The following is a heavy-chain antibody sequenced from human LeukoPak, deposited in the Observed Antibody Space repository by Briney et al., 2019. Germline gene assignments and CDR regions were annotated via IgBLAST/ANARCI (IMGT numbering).Heavy chain of an antibody. V-gene: IGHV1-2*02. CDR3: VISKGAFDI. J-gene: IGHJ3*02. CDR1: GYTFTQYY. Sequence: ASVKVSCKASGYTFTQYYMNWLRQAPGQGPEWMAWINPDSGDTNYAQKFQGRVTMTRDTSIGTAYMELRRLTSDDTAMHYCVISKGAFDIWGQGTIVTVSS. CDR2: INPDSGDT.